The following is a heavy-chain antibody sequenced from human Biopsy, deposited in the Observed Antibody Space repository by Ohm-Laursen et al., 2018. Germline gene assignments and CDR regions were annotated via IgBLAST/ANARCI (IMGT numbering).Heavy chain of an antibody. CDR2: IYYSGRT. D-gene: IGHD2/OR15-2a*01. CDR1: GGSISSDY. Sequence: GTLSLTCTVSGGSISSDYWSWIRQTPGKGLEWIGYIYYSGRTNYNPSLKSRVTISVDTSKNQFSLRLNSVTAADTAVYYCARATNSTGWPYYYFYGMDVWGPGTTVTVSS. J-gene: IGHJ6*02. CDR3: ARATNSTGWPYYYFYGMDV. V-gene: IGHV4-59*01.